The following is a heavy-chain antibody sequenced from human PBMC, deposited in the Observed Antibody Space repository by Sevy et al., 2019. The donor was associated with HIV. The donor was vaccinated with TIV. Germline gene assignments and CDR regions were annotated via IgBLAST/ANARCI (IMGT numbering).Heavy chain of an antibody. Sequence: GGSLRLSCAASGFTFSSYAMHWVRQAPGKGLEWVAVISYDGSNKYYADSVKGRFTISRDNSKNQLYLQMNSLRAEDTAVYYCARGSPYSSGWTPFDYWGQGTLVTVSS. CDR3: ARGSPYSSGWTPFDY. CDR1: GFTFSSYA. CDR2: ISYDGSNK. V-gene: IGHV3-30-3*01. D-gene: IGHD6-19*01. J-gene: IGHJ4*02.